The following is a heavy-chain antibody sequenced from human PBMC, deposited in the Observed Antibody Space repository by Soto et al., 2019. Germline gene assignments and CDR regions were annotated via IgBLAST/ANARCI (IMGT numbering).Heavy chain of an antibody. CDR1: GFTFSSYS. Sequence: GGSLRLSCAASGFTFSSYSMNWVRQAPGKGLEWVSSISSSSSYIYYADSVKGRFTISRDNAKNSLYLQMNSLRAEDTAVYYCARSRSPVTTNDAFDIWGQGTMVTVSS. V-gene: IGHV3-21*01. CDR2: ISSSSSYI. D-gene: IGHD4-17*01. J-gene: IGHJ3*02. CDR3: ARSRSPVTTNDAFDI.